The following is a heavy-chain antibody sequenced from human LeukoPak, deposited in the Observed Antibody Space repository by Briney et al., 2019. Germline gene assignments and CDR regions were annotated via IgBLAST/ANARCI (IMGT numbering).Heavy chain of an antibody. J-gene: IGHJ6*02. CDR2: INPNSGGT. Sequence: ASVKVSCNASGYTFTGYYMHWVRQAPGQGLEWMGWINPNSGGTNYAQQFQGWVTMTRDTSISTAYMELSRLRSDDTAVYYCARSYGSGSYSYYYYGMDVWGQGTTVTVSS. D-gene: IGHD3-10*01. CDR3: ARSYGSGSYSYYYYGMDV. V-gene: IGHV1-2*04. CDR1: GYTFTGYY.